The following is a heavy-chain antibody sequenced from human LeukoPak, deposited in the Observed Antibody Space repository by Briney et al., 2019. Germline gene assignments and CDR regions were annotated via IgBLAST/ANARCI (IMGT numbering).Heavy chain of an antibody. CDR3: AKAGGYCSGGSCYYFQH. CDR1: GFTFSSYA. CDR2: ISGSGGST. V-gene: IGHV3-23*01. J-gene: IGHJ1*01. Sequence: AGGPLRLSCAASGFTFSSYAMSWVRQAPGKGLEWVSAISGSGGSTYYADSVKGRFTISRDNSKNTLYLQMNSLRAEDTAVYYCAKAGGYCSGGSCYYFQHWGQGTLVTVSS. D-gene: IGHD2-15*01.